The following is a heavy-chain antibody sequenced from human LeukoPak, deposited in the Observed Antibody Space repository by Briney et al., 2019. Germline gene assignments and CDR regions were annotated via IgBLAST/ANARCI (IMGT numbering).Heavy chain of an antibody. CDR1: GGSFSGYY. CDR3: ARGQSRRNTIFGVATRYAFDI. CDR2: INHSGST. V-gene: IGHV4-34*01. J-gene: IGHJ3*02. Sequence: SETLSLTCAVYGGSFSGYYWSWIRQPPGKGLEWIGEINHSGSTNYNPSLKSRVTISVDTSKNQFSLKLSSVTAADTAVYYCARGQSRRNTIFGVATRYAFDIWGQGTMVTVSS. D-gene: IGHD3-3*01.